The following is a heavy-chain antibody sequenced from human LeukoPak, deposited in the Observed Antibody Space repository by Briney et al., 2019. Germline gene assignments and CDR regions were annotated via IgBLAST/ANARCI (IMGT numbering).Heavy chain of an antibody. V-gene: IGHV4-59*01. CDR1: GGSISGFY. CDR2: IYYTGLT. CDR3: GRWNEGWDH. J-gene: IGHJ4*02. D-gene: IGHD1-1*01. Sequence: SETLSLTCTVSGGSISGFYWDWIRQPPGKGLEWLGYIYYTGLTDYNPSLGTRITMSVDTSKNQFSLKLSSVTAADTAVYYCGRWNEGWDHLGQGTLVTVSS.